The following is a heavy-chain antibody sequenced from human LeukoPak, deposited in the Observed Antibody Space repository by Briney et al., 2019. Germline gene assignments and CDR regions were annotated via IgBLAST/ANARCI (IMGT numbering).Heavy chain of an antibody. Sequence: ASVKVSCKASGYTFTSYGISWVRQAPGQGLEGMGWISAYNCNTNYAQKLQGRVTMTTDTSTSTAYMELRSLRSDDTAVYYCARLAVAGTDVDYWGQGTLVTVSS. CDR1: GYTFTSYG. J-gene: IGHJ4*02. V-gene: IGHV1-18*01. CDR3: ARLAVAGTDVDY. D-gene: IGHD6-19*01. CDR2: ISAYNCNT.